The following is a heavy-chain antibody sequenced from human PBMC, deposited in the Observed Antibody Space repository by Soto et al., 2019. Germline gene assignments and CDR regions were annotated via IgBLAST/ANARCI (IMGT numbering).Heavy chain of an antibody. CDR1: GGSVSSGSYY. V-gene: IGHV4-61*01. CDR3: ARDVRYDYVWGSYRFNWFDP. J-gene: IGHJ5*02. CDR2: IYYSGST. Sequence: QVQLQESGPGLVKPSETLSLTCTVSGGSVSSGSYYWSWIRQPPGKGLEWIGYIYYSGSTNYNPSLKSLVTISVDTSKNQFSLKLSSVTAADTAVYYCARDVRYDYVWGSYRFNWFDPWGQGTLVTVSS. D-gene: IGHD3-16*02.